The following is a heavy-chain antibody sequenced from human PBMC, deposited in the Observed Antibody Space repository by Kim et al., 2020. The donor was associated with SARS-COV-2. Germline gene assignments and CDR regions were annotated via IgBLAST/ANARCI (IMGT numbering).Heavy chain of an antibody. J-gene: IGHJ6*02. CDR3: ARLGHTLYSSGWSYYYYYGMDV. V-gene: IGHV3-7*01. Sequence: GGSLRLSCAASGFTFSSYWMSWVRQAPGKGLEWVANIKQDGSEKYYVDSVKGRFTISRDNAKNSLYLQMNSLRAEDTSVYYCARLGHTLYSSGWSYYYYYGMDVWGQGTTLTVSS. CDR2: IKQDGSEK. D-gene: IGHD6-19*01. CDR1: GFTFSSYW.